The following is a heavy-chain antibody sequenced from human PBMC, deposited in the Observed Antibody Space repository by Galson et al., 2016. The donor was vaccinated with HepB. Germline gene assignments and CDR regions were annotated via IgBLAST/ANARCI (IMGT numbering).Heavy chain of an antibody. J-gene: IGHJ6*02. CDR1: GDSVSSYSAI. CDR3: ARGPSGGMDV. V-gene: IGHV6-1*01. CDR2: TYYRAKWLN. Sequence: CAISGDSVSSYSAIWNWIRQSPSRGLEWLGRTYYRAKWLNDYAVSVRSRISINHDTSKTQFSLQLNSVTPEDSAVYFCARGPSGGMDVWGQGTTVTVSS. D-gene: IGHD1-14*01.